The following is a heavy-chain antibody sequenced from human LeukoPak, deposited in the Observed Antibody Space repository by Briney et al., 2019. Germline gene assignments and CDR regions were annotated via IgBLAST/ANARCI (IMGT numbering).Heavy chain of an antibody. CDR2: INPSGGST. J-gene: IGHJ4*02. Sequence: ASVKVSCKASGYTFTSYYMHWVRQAPGQGLEWMGIINPSGGSTSYAQKFQGRVTMTRDTSTSTVYMELSSLRSADTAVYYCARGASYGSGSYYNEGFDYWGQGTLVTVSS. D-gene: IGHD3-10*01. V-gene: IGHV1-46*01. CDR3: ARGASYGSGSYYNEGFDY. CDR1: GYTFTSYY.